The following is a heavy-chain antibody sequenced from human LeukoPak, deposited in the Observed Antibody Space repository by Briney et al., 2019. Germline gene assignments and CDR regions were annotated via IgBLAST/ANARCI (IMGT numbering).Heavy chain of an antibody. CDR3: ARDGSGSYYGLGYFDY. CDR1: GYTFTSYG. J-gene: IGHJ4*02. CDR2: ISAYNGNT. V-gene: IGHV1-18*01. D-gene: IGHD1-26*01. Sequence: ASVKVSCKASGYTFTSYGISWVRQAPGQGLEWMGWISAYNGNTNYAQKLQGRVTMTTDTSTSTAYMELRSLRSDDTAVYYCARDGSGSYYGLGYFDYWGQGILVTVSS.